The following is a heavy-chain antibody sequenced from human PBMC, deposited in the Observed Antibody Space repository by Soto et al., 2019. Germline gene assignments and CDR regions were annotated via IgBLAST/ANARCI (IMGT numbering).Heavy chain of an antibody. CDR2: IYATGTT. Sequence: SETLSLTCTVSGASISGYYWSWIRKSAGKGLEWIGRIYATGTTDYNPSLKSRVTISRDTSKNQFSLKLTSVTAADTALYYCGKVLVGATGHTDSDSWGPGTLVTVSS. J-gene: IGHJ4*02. CDR1: GASISGYY. D-gene: IGHD2-15*01. CDR3: GKVLVGATGHTDSDS. V-gene: IGHV4-4*07.